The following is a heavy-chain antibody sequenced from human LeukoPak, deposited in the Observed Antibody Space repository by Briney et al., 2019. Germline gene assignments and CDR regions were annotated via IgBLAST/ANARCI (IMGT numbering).Heavy chain of an antibody. CDR3: ASMITRRGAFDI. CDR2: IYYSGST. V-gene: IGHV4-39*01. D-gene: IGHD3-16*01. CDR1: GGSISSNSYY. Sequence: SETLSPTCTVSGGSISSNSYYWGWIRQPPGKGLEWIGSIYYSGSTYYNPSLKSRVTISVDTSKNQFSLKLSSVTAADTAVYYCASMITRRGAFDIWGQGTMVTVSS. J-gene: IGHJ3*02.